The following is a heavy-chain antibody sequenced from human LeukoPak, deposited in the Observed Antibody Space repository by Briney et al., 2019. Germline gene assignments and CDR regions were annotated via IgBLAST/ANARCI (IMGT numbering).Heavy chain of an antibody. V-gene: IGHV4-59*08. D-gene: IGHD2-2*01. CDR1: GGSIRTYY. CDR3: ARAVVPAATGWFDP. CDR2: INYSGST. J-gene: IGHJ5*02. Sequence: PSETLSLTCTVSGGSIRTYYWSWIRQPPGKGLQWIGYINYSGSTKYNPSLESRVTILVDTSKNQFSLKLSSVTAADTAVYYCARAVVPAATGWFDPWGQGTLVTVSS.